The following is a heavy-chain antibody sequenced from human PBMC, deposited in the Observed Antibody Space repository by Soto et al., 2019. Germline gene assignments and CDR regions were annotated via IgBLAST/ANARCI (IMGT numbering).Heavy chain of an antibody. D-gene: IGHD3-10*01. CDR3: TTEGGVWGVTRQSYFAY. V-gene: IGHV3-15*01. CDR1: GLTSSDAW. CDR2: IKSKADGGTT. Sequence: GSLRLSCAASGLTSSDAWMSWVRQVPGKGLEWVGRIKSKADGGTTDYAAPVKGTFTISRDDSKNTLFLQMNSLKTEDTGVYYCTTEGGVWGVTRQSYFAYGGPGTLVPVSS. J-gene: IGHJ4*02.